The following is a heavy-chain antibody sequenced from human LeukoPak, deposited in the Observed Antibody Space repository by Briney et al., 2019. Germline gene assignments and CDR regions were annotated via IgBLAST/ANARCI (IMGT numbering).Heavy chain of an antibody. D-gene: IGHD6-6*01. CDR1: GFTFDDFA. CDR3: AKDGGYTSSYIDY. V-gene: IGHV3-9*03. CDR2: ITWNSGSL. Sequence: GGSLRLSCAASGFTFDDFAMHWVRQGPRKGLEWVSGITWNSGSLNYVDSVKGRFSISRDNAKNYLYLQMNSLRPEDMALYYCAKDGGYTSSYIDYGGQGTLVTVSS. J-gene: IGHJ4*02.